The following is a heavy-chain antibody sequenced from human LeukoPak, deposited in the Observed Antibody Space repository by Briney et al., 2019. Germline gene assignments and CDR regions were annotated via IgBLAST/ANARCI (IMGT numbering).Heavy chain of an antibody. D-gene: IGHD3-3*01. J-gene: IGHJ4*02. V-gene: IGHV3-23*01. CDR3: ASGPPFLKYFEY. CDR2: ISGSGGDT. Sequence: PGGSLRLSCAASGFTFSSYAMSWVHQAPGKGLEWVSAISGSGGDTEYADSVKGRFTISRDDSNNALYLQMHSLRAEDTALYYCASGPPFLKYFEYWGQGTLVTVSS. CDR1: GFTFSSYA.